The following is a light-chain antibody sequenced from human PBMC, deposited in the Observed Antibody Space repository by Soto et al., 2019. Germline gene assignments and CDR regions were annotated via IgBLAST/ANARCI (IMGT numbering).Light chain of an antibody. Sequence: QSVLTQSPSASASLGASVKLTCTLSSGHSSYVIAWHQQQPEKGPRYLMKLNSDGSHTKGDGIPDRCSACSSGAERYLTISSLQSEDEADDYCQTWGTGIRVVFGGGTKLTVL. J-gene: IGLJ2*01. V-gene: IGLV4-69*01. CDR1: SGHSSYV. CDR2: LNSDGSH. CDR3: QTWGTGIRVV.